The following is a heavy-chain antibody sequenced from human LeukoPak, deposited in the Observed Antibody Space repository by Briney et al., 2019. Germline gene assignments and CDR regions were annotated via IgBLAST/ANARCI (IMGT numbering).Heavy chain of an antibody. V-gene: IGHV1-2*02. CDR1: GYTFTGYY. CDR2: IIPNSGGT. D-gene: IGHD3-3*02. J-gene: IGHJ4*02. Sequence: ASVKVSCKASGYTFTGYYLHWVRQAPGPGLEWMGWIIPNSGGTNYAQKFQSRVTMTRDTSISTVYMELTRLTSDDTAVYYCAKDRGTFSIGDCWGQGTLVTVSS. CDR3: AKDRGTFSIGDC.